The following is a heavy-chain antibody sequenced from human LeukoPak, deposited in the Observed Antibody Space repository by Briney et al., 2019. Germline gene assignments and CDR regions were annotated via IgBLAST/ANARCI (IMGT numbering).Heavy chain of an antibody. D-gene: IGHD3-22*01. J-gene: IGHJ4*02. CDR2: ISGSGGST. Sequence: PGGSLRLSCAAFGFTFSSYAMSWVRQAPGKGLEWVSAISGSGGSTYYADSVKGRFTISRDNSKNTLYLQMNSLRAEDTAVYYCAKDRRYYDSSGYFDYWGQGTLVTVSS. V-gene: IGHV3-23*01. CDR3: AKDRRYYDSSGYFDY. CDR1: GFTFSSYA.